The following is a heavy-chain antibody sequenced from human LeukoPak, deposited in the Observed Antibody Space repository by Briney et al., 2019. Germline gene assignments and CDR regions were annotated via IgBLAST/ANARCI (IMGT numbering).Heavy chain of an antibody. CDR1: GCFISSQF. CDR3: ASSFWLDAFDI. Sequence: SETLSLTCTVSGCFISSQFCSWIRQPPGKGLEWIGYIYTSGSTNYNPSLKSRVTISVDTTKNQFPLKLSSVTAADTAVYYCASSFWLDAFDIWGQGTMVTVSS. CDR2: IYTSGST. J-gene: IGHJ3*02. V-gene: IGHV4-4*09. D-gene: IGHD3-3*01.